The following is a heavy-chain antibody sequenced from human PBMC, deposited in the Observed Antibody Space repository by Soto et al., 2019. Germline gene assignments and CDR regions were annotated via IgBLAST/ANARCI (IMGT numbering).Heavy chain of an antibody. CDR2: ISSSSSTI. J-gene: IGHJ6*02. CDR1: GFTFSSYS. D-gene: IGHD2-2*01. Sequence: EVQLVESGGGLVQPGGSLRLSCAASGFTFSSYSMNWVRQAPGKGLEWVSYISSSSSTIYYADSVKGRFTISRDNAKNSLYLQMNSLRDEDTAVYYCSREGGAIVLVPAAPDGMDVWGQGTTVTVSS. CDR3: SREGGAIVLVPAAPDGMDV. V-gene: IGHV3-48*02.